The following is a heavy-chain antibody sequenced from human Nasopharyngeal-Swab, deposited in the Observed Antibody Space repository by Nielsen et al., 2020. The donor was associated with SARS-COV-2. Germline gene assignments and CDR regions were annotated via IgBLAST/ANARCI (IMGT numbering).Heavy chain of an antibody. CDR3: ARLPPHGSYYYYGMDV. CDR2: IYPGDSDT. J-gene: IGHJ6*02. Sequence: GESLKISYKGSGYSFTSYWIGWVRQMPGKGLEWMGIIYPGDSDTRYSPSFQGQVTISADKSISTAYLQWSSLKASDTAMYYCARLPPHGSYYYYGMDVWGQGTTVTVSS. CDR1: GYSFTSYW. V-gene: IGHV5-51*01. D-gene: IGHD2-15*01.